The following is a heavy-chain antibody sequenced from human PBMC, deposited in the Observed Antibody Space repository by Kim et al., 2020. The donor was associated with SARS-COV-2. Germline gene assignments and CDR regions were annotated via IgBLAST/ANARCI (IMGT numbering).Heavy chain of an antibody. V-gene: IGHV4-39*01. J-gene: IGHJ4*02. Sequence: TYNSPSLKIRVTISVDTSKTQFSLKLSSVTAADTAVYYCARRLRPYYFDYWGQGTLVTVSS. CDR3: ARRLRPYYFDY. CDR2: T.